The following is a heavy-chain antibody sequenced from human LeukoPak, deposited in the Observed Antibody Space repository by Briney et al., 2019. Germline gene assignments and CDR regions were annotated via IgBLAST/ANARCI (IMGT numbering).Heavy chain of an antibody. CDR1: GYTFTSYG. V-gene: IGHV1-18*01. CDR3: ARVADYDSSGYYYAGDRWFDP. D-gene: IGHD3-22*01. CDR2: ISAYNGNT. Sequence: ASVKVSCKASGYTFTSYGISWVRQAPGQGLEWMGWISAYNGNTNYAQKLQGRVTMTTDTSTSTAYMELRSLRSDDTAVYYCARVADYDSSGYYYAGDRWFDPWGQGTLVTVSS. J-gene: IGHJ5*02.